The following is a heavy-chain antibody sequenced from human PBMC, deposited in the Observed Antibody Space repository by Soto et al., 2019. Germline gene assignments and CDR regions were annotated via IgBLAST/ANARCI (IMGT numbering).Heavy chain of an antibody. D-gene: IGHD1-26*01. Sequence: GGSLRLSCAASVFTVSSYEMNWVRQAPGKGLEWVSYISSSGSTIYYADSVKGRFTISRDNAKNSLYLQMNSLRAEDTAVYYCARGFGGSYGYYYYGMDVWGQGTTVTVSS. J-gene: IGHJ6*02. CDR1: VFTVSSYE. V-gene: IGHV3-48*03. CDR2: ISSSGSTI. CDR3: ARGFGGSYGYYYYGMDV.